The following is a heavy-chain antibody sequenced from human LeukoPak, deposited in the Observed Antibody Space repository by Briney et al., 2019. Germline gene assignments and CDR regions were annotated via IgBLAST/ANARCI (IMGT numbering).Heavy chain of an antibody. V-gene: IGHV1-8*01. CDR1: GYTFTTYD. CDR3: ARGPGSPDLYMDV. J-gene: IGHJ6*04. CDR2: MNPNSGNT. D-gene: IGHD1-14*01. Sequence: ASVKVSCKASGYTFTTYDINWVRQAPGQRLEWMGWMNPNSGNTGYAQKFQGRVTMTRNTSITTDYMELRSLTSDDTAVYYCARGPGSPDLYMDVWGRGTTVTVSS.